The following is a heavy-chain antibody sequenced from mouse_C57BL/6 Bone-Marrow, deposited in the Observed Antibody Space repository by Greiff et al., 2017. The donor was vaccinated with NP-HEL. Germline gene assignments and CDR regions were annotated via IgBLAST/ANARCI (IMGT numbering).Heavy chain of an antibody. V-gene: IGHV1-55*01. CDR3: ARRGYYYDGLDYFDY. D-gene: IGHD1-1*01. J-gene: IGHJ2*01. CDR1: GYTFTSYW. CDR2: IYPGSGST. Sequence: QVQLQQPGAELVKPGASVKMSCKASGYTFTSYWITWVKQRPGQGLEWIGDIYPGSGSTNYNEKFKSKATLTVDTSSSTAYMQLSSLTSEDSAVYYCARRGYYYDGLDYFDYWGQGTTLTVSS.